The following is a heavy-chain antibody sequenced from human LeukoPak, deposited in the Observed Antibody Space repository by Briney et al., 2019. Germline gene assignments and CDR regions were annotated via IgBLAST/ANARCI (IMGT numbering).Heavy chain of an antibody. Sequence: ASVKVSCKASGYTFTGYYMHWVRQAPGQGLEWMGWINPNSGDTNYTQKFQGRVTMTRDTSISTAYMELSRLRSDDTAVYYCAKPRFGYCSSTHCYSWFDPWGQGTLVTVSS. V-gene: IGHV1-2*02. CDR3: AKPRFGYCSSTHCYSWFDP. CDR2: INPNSGDT. D-gene: IGHD2-2*03. J-gene: IGHJ5*02. CDR1: GYTFTGYY.